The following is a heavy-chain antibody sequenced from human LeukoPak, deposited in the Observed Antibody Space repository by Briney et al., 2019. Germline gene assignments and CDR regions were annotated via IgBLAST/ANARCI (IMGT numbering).Heavy chain of an antibody. Sequence: GASVKVSCKASGYTFTSYGISWVRQAPGQGLEWMGWISAYNGNTDYAQKLQGRVTMTTDTSTSTAYMELRSLRSDDTAVYYCARSRGRGSYPDAFDIWGQGTMVTVSS. V-gene: IGHV1-18*01. CDR1: GYTFTSYG. J-gene: IGHJ3*02. CDR3: ARSRGRGSYPDAFDI. D-gene: IGHD1-26*01. CDR2: ISAYNGNT.